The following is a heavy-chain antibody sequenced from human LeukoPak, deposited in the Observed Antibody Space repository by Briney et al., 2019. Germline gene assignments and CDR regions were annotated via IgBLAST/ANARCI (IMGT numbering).Heavy chain of an antibody. J-gene: IGHJ4*02. V-gene: IGHV7-4-1*02. D-gene: IGHD5-18*01. CDR1: GYTFNRNA. CDR3: ARDTAMVKFDQ. CDR2: INTNTGNP. Sequence: ASVKVSCKGSGYTFNRNAMNWVRQAPGQGLEWMGRINTNTGNPTYAQGFTGRFVFSLDTSVSTAYLQISSLKAEDTAVYYCARDTAMVKFDQWGQGTLVTVPS.